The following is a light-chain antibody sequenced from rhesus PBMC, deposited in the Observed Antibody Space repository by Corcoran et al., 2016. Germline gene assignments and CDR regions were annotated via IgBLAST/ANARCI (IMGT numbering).Light chain of an antibody. CDR2: GVS. Sequence: QSVPTQPPSVSGSPGQSVTISCTGTSSDIGGYNYVSWYQQHPGKAPKLMIYGVSNRPSGVSDRFSGSKSGNTASLTISGLQAEDAADYYCCSYTTSSTFIFGAGTRLTVL. J-gene: IGLJ1*01. V-gene: IGLV2S7*01. CDR3: CSYTTSSTFI. CDR1: SSDIGGYNY.